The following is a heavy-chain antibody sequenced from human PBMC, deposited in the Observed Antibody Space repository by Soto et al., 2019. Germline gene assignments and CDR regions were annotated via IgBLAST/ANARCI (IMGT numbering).Heavy chain of an antibody. Sequence: QVQLQESGPGLVKPSQTLSLTCTVSGGSISSGGYYWTWIRQHPGKVLEWIGNNYYSGITYYNPSLKSLVTISLDTSKNQFSLKLSSVTAADTAVYYCARGSSIAGRYYGMDVWGQGTTVTVSS. D-gene: IGHD6-6*01. CDR1: GGSISSGGYY. CDR2: NYYSGIT. CDR3: ARGSSIAGRYYGMDV. V-gene: IGHV4-31*01. J-gene: IGHJ6*02.